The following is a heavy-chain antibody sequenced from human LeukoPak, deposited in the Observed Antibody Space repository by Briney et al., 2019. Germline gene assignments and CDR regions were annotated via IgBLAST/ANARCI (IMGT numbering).Heavy chain of an antibody. D-gene: IGHD2-15*01. Sequence: PGGSLRLSCAASGFTFRDYNMRWIRQAPGKGLEGVSSISRSGSTKYYADSVKGRFTISRDNAKNSLFLQMNSLRAEDTAVYYCARVLRYCSGGNCYSGGLGYMDVWGKGTTVTISS. J-gene: IGHJ6*03. CDR2: ISRSGSTK. V-gene: IGHV3-11*01. CDR1: GFTFRDYN. CDR3: ARVLRYCSGGNCYSGGLGYMDV.